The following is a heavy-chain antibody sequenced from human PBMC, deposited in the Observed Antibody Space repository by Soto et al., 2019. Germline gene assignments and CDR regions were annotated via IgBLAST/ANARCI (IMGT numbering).Heavy chain of an antibody. J-gene: IGHJ4*02. D-gene: IGHD4-17*01. V-gene: IGHV4-59*01. Sequence: PSETLSLTCTVSGGSISSYYWSWIRQPPGKGLEWIGYIYYSGSTNYNPSLKSRVTISVDTSKNHFSLHLTSVTAADTVVYFCARGGYGPVDYWGQGTRVTVS. CDR2: IYYSGST. CDR1: GGSISSYY. CDR3: ARGGYGPVDY.